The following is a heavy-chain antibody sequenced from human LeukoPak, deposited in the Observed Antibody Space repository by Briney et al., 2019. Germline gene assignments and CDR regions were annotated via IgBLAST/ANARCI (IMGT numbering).Heavy chain of an antibody. J-gene: IGHJ4*02. CDR1: GYRFSSSW. D-gene: IGHD3-10*02. Sequence: ESLKISCKGSGYRFSSSWIAWVRQMPGKGLEWMGIIYPADSDTRYSPSFQGQVTISVDKSISTAYLQWSSLKASDTAMYYCARRDAAVFGETPLDYWGQGTLVTVSS. V-gene: IGHV5-51*01. CDR3: ARRDAAVFGETPLDY. CDR2: IYPADSDT.